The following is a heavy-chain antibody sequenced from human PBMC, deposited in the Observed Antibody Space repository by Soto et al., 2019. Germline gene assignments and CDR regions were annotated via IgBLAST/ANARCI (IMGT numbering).Heavy chain of an antibody. J-gene: IGHJ4*02. V-gene: IGHV3-21*01. CDR2: ISSSSSYI. D-gene: IGHD6-19*01. CDR3: ARAQPQRQWLVQFDY. Sequence: GGSLRLSCAASGFTFSSYSMNWVRQAPGKGLEWVSSISSSSSYIYYADSVKGRFTISRDNAKNSLYLQMNSLRAEDTAVYYCARAQPQRQWLVQFDYWGQGTLVTVSS. CDR1: GFTFSSYS.